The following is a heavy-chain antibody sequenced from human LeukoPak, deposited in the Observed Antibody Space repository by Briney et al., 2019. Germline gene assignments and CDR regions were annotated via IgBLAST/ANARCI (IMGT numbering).Heavy chain of an antibody. D-gene: IGHD2-2*02. V-gene: IGHV4-4*03. CDR2: IFHSGST. CDR3: AKGDIPNWFDP. J-gene: IGHJ5*02. CDR1: GGSISSQNW. Sequence: PETLSLTCAVSGGSISSQNWWSWVRPPPGKGLEWIGEIFHSGSTHYNPSLKSRVTISVDKSKNQFSLNLSSVTAADTAVYYCAKGDIPNWFDPWGQGTLVTVSS.